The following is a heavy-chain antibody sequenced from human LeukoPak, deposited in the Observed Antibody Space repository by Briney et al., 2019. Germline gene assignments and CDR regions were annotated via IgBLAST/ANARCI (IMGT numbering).Heavy chain of an antibody. J-gene: IGHJ6*04. V-gene: IGHV3-48*01. CDR1: GFTFSSYS. Sequence: GGSLRLSCAASGFTFSSYSMNWVRQAPGKGLEWVSYISSSSSTIYYADSVKGRFTISRDNAKNSLYLQMNSLRAEDTAVYYCARDLPAYCGGDCAAGMDVWGKGTTVTVSS. D-gene: IGHD2-21*01. CDR3: ARDLPAYCGGDCAAGMDV. CDR2: ISSSSSTI.